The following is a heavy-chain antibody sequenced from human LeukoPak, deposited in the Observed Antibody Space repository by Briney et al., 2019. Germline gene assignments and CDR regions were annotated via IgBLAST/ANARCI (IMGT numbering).Heavy chain of an antibody. CDR2: ISDSGST. J-gene: IGHJ4*02. Sequence: SETLSLTCTVSGGSISSRSYYWGWIRQPPGKGLEWIGKISDSGSTNYNPSLKSRVTISVDTSKKQFSLKLSSVTAADTAVYYCVTYYFDSSGPKKNYWGQGTLVTVSS. D-gene: IGHD3-22*01. V-gene: IGHV4-39*07. CDR1: GGSISSRSYY. CDR3: VTYYFDSSGPKKNY.